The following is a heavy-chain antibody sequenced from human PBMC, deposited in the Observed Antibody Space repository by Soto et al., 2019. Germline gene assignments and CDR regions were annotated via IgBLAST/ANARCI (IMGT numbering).Heavy chain of an antibody. D-gene: IGHD4-17*01. V-gene: IGHV3-15*01. CDR3: TTESPYGDFLFDF. J-gene: IGHJ4*02. CDR1: GFTFSIAW. Sequence: GSLRLSGACSGFTFSIAWMSWVRQAPGKGLEWVGRIKSKPDGGATDYAAPVKGRFTISRDDSKNMLYLQLNSLKTEDTAVYYCTTESPYGDFLFDFWGQGTPVTVSS. CDR2: IKSKPDGGAT.